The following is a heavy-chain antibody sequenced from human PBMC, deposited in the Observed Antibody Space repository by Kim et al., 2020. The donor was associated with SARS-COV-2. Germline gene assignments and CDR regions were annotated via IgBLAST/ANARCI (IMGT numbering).Heavy chain of an antibody. J-gene: IGHJ5*02. V-gene: IGHV4-39*01. CDR1: GGSISSSSYY. CDR2: IYYSGST. CDR3: VRFGSSGWRGEDWFDP. Sequence: SETLSLTCTVSGGSISSSSYYWGWIRQPPGKGLEWIGSIYYSGSTYYNPSLKSRVTISVDTSKNQFSLKLSSVTAADTAVYYCVRFGSSGWRGEDWFDPWGQGTLVTVSS. D-gene: IGHD6-19*01.